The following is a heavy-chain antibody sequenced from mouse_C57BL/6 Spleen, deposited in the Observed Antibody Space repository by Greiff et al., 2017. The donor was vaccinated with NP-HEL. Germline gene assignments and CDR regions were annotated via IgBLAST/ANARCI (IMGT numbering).Heavy chain of an antibody. J-gene: IGHJ2*01. Sequence: EVKLMESEGGLVQPGSSMKLSCTASGFTFSDYYMAWVRQVPEKGLEWVANINYDGSSTYYLDSLKSRFIISRDNAKNILYLQMSSLKSEDTATYYCARGGYDGYYFDYWGQGTTLTVSS. V-gene: IGHV5-16*01. CDR3: ARGGYDGYYFDY. CDR1: GFTFSDYY. D-gene: IGHD2-3*01. CDR2: INYDGSST.